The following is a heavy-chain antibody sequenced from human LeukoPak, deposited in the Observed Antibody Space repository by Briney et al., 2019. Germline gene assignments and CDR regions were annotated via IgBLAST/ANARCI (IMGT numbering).Heavy chain of an antibody. D-gene: IGHD3-10*01. Sequence: GGSLRLSYAASGFTFSSYAMSWVRQAPGKGLEWVSAISGSGGSTYYADSVKGRFTISRDNSKNTLYLQMNSLRAEDTAVYYCEGYYYGSGSPDYWGQGTLVTVSS. V-gene: IGHV3-23*01. CDR1: GFTFSSYA. CDR3: EGYYYGSGSPDY. J-gene: IGHJ4*02. CDR2: ISGSGGST.